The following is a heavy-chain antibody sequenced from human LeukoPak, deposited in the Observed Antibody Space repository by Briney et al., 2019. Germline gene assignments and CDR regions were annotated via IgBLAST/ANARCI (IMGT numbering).Heavy chain of an antibody. CDR1: GFTFTNSA. CDR2: IFVGSGNS. J-gene: IGHJ4*02. CDR3: AAALPYSNYGPLDY. D-gene: IGHD4-11*01. V-gene: IGHV1-58*01. Sequence: SVKVSCKASGFTFTNSAAQWVRQPRGQGLEWIGWIFVGSGNSNYAQKFQERVTITRDMSTSTAYMELSSLRSDDTAVYYCAAALPYSNYGPLDYWGQGTLVTVSS.